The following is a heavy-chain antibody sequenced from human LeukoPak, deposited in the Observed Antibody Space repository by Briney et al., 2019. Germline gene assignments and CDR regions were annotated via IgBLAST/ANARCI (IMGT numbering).Heavy chain of an antibody. V-gene: IGHV3-48*04. CDR2: ITSSSSST. J-gene: IGHJ4*02. Sequence: QPGGSLRLSCAASGFTFRSFSMNWVRQAPGKGLEWISYITSSSSSTYYADSVKGRFTISRDNAKNSLYLQMNSLRADDTAVYYCARAIGSYGDSAHWGQGTLVTVSS. CDR3: ARAIGSYGDSAH. D-gene: IGHD4-17*01. CDR1: GFTFRSFS.